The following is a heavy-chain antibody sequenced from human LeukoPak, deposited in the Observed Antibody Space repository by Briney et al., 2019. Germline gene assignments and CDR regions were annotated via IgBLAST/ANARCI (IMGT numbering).Heavy chain of an antibody. CDR2: INPSGGST. Sequence: ASVKVSCKSSGYTFTSYYMHWVRQAPGQGLEWMGIINPSGGSTSYAQKFQGRVTMTRDTSTSTVYMELSSLRSEDTAVYYCARVAVPYYFDYWGQGTLVTVSS. CDR3: ARVAVPYYFDY. CDR1: GYTFTSYY. D-gene: IGHD1-1*01. V-gene: IGHV1-46*01. J-gene: IGHJ4*02.